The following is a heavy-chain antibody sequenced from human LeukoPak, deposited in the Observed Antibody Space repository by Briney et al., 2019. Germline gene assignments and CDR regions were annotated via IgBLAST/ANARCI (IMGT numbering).Heavy chain of an antibody. CDR1: GFNFSDYF. D-gene: IGHD4-17*01. J-gene: IGHJ4*02. Sequence: PGGSLRLSCAGSGFNFSDYFMAWMRQTPGKGLQRVSYFSPGRDGKAHADSVKGRFTISRDNGKNSLYLQMNSLRAEDTAVYYCARRADGDYFDYWGQGTLVTVSS. V-gene: IGHV3-11*06. CDR2: FSPGRDGK. CDR3: ARRADGDYFDY.